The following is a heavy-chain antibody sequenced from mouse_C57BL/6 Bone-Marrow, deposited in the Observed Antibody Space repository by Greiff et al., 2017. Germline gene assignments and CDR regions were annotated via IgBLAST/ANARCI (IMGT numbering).Heavy chain of an antibody. Sequence: VQLVESGPGLVQPSQSLSITCPVSGFSLTSYGVHWVRQSPGKGLEWLGVIWSGGSTDYNAAFISRLSISKDNSKSQVFFKMNSLQADDTAIYYRATANFDYWGQGTTLTVSS. V-gene: IGHV2-2*01. CDR3: ATANFDY. CDR2: IWSGGST. J-gene: IGHJ2*01. CDR1: GFSLTSYG.